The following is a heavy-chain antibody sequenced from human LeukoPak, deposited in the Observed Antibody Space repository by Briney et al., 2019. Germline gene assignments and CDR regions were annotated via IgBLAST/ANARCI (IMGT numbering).Heavy chain of an antibody. Sequence: SETLSLTCTVSGGSISSGDYYWSWIRQPPGKGLEWIGEINHSGSTNYNPSLKSRVTISVDTSKNQFSLKLSSVTAADTAVYYCARVENVIYYDSRAGAFDIWGQGTMVTVSS. V-gene: IGHV4-30-4*01. J-gene: IGHJ3*02. CDR2: INHSGST. CDR1: GGSISSGDYY. D-gene: IGHD3-22*01. CDR3: ARVENVIYYDSRAGAFDI.